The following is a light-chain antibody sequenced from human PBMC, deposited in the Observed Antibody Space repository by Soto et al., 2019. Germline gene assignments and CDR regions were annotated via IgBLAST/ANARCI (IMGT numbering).Light chain of an antibody. CDR1: SIDVGGYNY. V-gene: IGLV2-14*03. CDR3: RSYTSSSTLYV. J-gene: IGLJ1*01. Sequence: QSVLTQPASVSGSPGQSIAISCTGASIDVGGYNYVSWYQQHPGKAPKLMIYDVASRPSGVSDRFSGSKSGNTASLTISGLQAEDEADYYCRSYTSSSTLYVFGTGTKLTVL. CDR2: DVA.